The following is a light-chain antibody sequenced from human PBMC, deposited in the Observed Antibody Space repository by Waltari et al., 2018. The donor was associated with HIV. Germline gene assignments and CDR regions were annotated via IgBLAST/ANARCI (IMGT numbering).Light chain of an antibody. V-gene: IGLV1-44*01. CDR3: AAWDDSLNGRV. CDR2: AKN. CDR1: SSNIGRNT. J-gene: IGLJ3*02. Sequence: QSVLTQPPSATGTPGQRVTISCSGSSSNIGRNTVNWYQQLPGTAPKLRIYAKNLRPSGVPDRFSGSKSDTSASLAISGLQSEDEADYYCAAWDDSLNGRVFGGGTKLTVL.